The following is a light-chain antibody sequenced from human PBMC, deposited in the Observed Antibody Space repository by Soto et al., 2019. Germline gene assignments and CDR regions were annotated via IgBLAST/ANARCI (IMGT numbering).Light chain of an antibody. V-gene: IGKV3-20*01. Sequence: EIVLTQSPGTLSLSPGEIATLSCRASQRVSSSYLAWYQQKPGQAPRLLIYGASSRATGIPDRFSGSGSGTDFTLTISRLEPEDFAVYYGQQYGSSPTFGQGTKLEIK. CDR1: QRVSSSY. CDR3: QQYGSSPT. J-gene: IGKJ2*01. CDR2: GAS.